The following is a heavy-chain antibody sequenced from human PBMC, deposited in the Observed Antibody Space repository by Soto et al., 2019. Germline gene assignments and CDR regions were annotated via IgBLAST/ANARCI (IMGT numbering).Heavy chain of an antibody. J-gene: IGHJ6*04. CDR3: ANYKVAANHYYYYGMDV. Sequence: GGSLRLSCAASGFTFSSYAMSWVRQAPGKGLEWVSAISGSGGSTYYADSVKGRFTISRDNSKNTLYLQMNSLRAEDTAVYYCANYKVAANHYYYYGMDVWGKGTTVTVSS. CDR1: GFTFSSYA. D-gene: IGHD2-15*01. CDR2: ISGSGGST. V-gene: IGHV3-23*01.